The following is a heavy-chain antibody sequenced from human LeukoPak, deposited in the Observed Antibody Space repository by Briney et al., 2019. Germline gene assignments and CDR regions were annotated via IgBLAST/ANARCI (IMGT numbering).Heavy chain of an antibody. CDR3: VKDIGSGWFNWFDP. CDR2: ISWNSCSI. V-gene: IGHV3-9*01. J-gene: IGHJ5*02. D-gene: IGHD2-15*01. Sequence: GRSLRLSCAASGLTFDDYAMHWVRQAPGKGLEWVSGISWNSCSIAYADSVKGRFTISRDNAKNSLYLQMNSLRAEDTALYYCVKDIGSGWFNWFDPWGQGTLVTVSS. CDR1: GLTFDDYA.